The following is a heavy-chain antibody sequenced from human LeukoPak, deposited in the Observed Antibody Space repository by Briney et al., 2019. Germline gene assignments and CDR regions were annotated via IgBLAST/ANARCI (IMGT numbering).Heavy chain of an antibody. J-gene: IGHJ4*02. D-gene: IGHD5-18*01. CDR1: GFTFSSYE. CDR3: ARHLSGITGYTYGRGIDY. V-gene: IGHV3-48*03. CDR2: ISSSGSTI. Sequence: GGPLRLSCAASGFTFSSYEMNWVRQAPGKGLEWVSYISSSGSTIYYADSVKGRFTISRDNAKKSLYLQMNSLGAEDTAVYYCARHLSGITGYTYGRGIDYWGQGTLLTVSS.